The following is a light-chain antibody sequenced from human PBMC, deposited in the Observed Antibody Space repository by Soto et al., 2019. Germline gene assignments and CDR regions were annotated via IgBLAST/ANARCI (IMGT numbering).Light chain of an antibody. V-gene: IGKV1-5*03. J-gene: IGKJ1*01. Sequence: DIQMTQSPSTLSASVGDRVTITCRASQSISSWLAWYQQKPGKAPKLLIYKASSLESGVPSRFSGSGSGTEFPLAISSLQPDDFATYYCQEYSSYWTFGQGTTVEIK. CDR1: QSISSW. CDR2: KAS. CDR3: QEYSSYWT.